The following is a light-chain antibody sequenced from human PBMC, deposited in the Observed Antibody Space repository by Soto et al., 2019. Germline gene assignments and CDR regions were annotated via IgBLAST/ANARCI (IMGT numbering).Light chain of an antibody. Sequence: DIQMTQSPSTLSASVGDRVTITCRASQSLNSLLAWYQQKPGRAPKLLTYDASTLESGVPSRFSGSGSGTEFTLTISSLQTDDFATYYYQQYNSYSSWTFGQGTKVDIK. V-gene: IGKV1-5*01. CDR2: DAS. CDR1: QSLNSL. CDR3: QQYNSYSSWT. J-gene: IGKJ1*01.